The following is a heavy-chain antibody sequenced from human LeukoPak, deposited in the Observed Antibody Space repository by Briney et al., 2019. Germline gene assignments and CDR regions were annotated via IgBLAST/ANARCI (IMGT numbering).Heavy chain of an antibody. CDR1: GFTFSSYA. V-gene: IGHV3-23*01. CDR3: ANYLYSGYAFRFDY. Sequence: PGGSLRLSCAASGFTFSSYAMSWVRQAPGKGLEWVSAISGSGGSTYYADSVKGGFTISRDNSKNTLYLQMNSLRAEDTAVYYCANYLYSGYAFRFDYWGQGPVVTVSS. J-gene: IGHJ4*02. D-gene: IGHD5-12*01. CDR2: ISGSGGST.